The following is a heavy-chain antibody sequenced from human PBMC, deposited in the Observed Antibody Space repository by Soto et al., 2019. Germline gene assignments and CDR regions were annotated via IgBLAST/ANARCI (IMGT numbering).Heavy chain of an antibody. J-gene: IGHJ4*02. CDR3: ARDYGDYVPRNDY. CDR2: ISSSDINI. CDR1: GFTFSSYS. D-gene: IGHD4-17*01. V-gene: IGHV3-48*01. Sequence: SCAASGFTFSSYSMNWVRQAPGKGLEWISYISSSDINIYYADSVKGRFIISRDIAKNSLYLQMNSLRAEDTAVYYCARDYGDYVPRNDYWGQGTLVTVSS.